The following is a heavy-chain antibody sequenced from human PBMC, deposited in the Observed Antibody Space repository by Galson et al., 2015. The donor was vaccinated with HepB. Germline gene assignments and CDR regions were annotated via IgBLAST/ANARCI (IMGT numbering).Heavy chain of an antibody. J-gene: IGHJ6*02. Sequence: SLRLSCAASGFTFDDYAMHWVRQAPGKGLERVSGISWNSGSIGYADSVKGRFTISRDNAKNSLYLQMNSLRAEDTALYYCAILFSSSGHYYGMGVWGQGTTVTVSS. CDR2: ISWNSGSI. CDR1: GFTFDDYA. D-gene: IGHD6-19*01. V-gene: IGHV3-9*01. CDR3: AILFSSSGHYYGMGV.